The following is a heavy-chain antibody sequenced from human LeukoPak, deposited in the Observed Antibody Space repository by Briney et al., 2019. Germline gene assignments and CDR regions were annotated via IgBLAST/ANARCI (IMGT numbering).Heavy chain of an antibody. CDR2: IHHSGST. J-gene: IGHJ5*02. Sequence: PSETLSLTCAVSGYSISSGYYWGWIRQPPGKGLEWIGSIHHSGSTFYNPSLKSRVAISVDTSKNQFSLKLNSVTAADTAMYYCARQDIVLMVYAPGGFDPWGQGALVTVSS. V-gene: IGHV4-38-2*01. D-gene: IGHD2-8*01. CDR3: ARQDIVLMVYAPGGFDP. CDR1: GYSISSGYY.